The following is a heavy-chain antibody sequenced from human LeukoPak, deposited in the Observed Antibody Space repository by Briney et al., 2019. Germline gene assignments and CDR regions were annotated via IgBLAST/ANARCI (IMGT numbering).Heavy chain of an antibody. CDR2: VNPKNGAT. D-gene: IGHD4-17*01. CDR3: ARPTHRLTVTTAIDY. CDR1: GYTFTGFY. J-gene: IGHJ4*02. V-gene: IGHV1-2*02. Sequence: GASVQVSCKPSGYTFTGFYLHWVRQAPGQGLQWMGWVNPKNGATKYSQTFRGRVTMTRDTSIDTAYMELSSLTSDDTAIYYCARPTHRLTVTTAIDYWGQGTLVTVSS.